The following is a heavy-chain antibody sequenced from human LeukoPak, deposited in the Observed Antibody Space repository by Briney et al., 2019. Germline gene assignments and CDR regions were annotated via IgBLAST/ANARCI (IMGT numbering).Heavy chain of an antibody. V-gene: IGHV3-74*01. CDR2: INSDGSTT. Sequence: GGSLRLSCAASGFTFSTYWMHWVRQAPGKGLVWVSRINSDGSTTTYADSVKGRFTISRDNAKNTLYLQMNSLRPEDTAVYYCASFDYWGQGTLVTASS. J-gene: IGHJ4*02. CDR3: ASFDY. CDR1: GFTFSTYW.